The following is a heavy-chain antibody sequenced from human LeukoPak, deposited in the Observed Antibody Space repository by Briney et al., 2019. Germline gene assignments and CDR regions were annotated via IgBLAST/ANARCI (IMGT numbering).Heavy chain of an antibody. V-gene: IGHV3-33*01. D-gene: IGHD3-22*01. J-gene: IGHJ3*02. CDR2: IWYDGSNK. CDR1: GFTFSSYG. CDR3: ARGRYYYDSSGYRTDAFDI. Sequence: GGSLRLSCAASGFTFSSYGMHWVRQAPGKGLEWVAVIWYDGSNKYYADSVKGRFTISRDNSKNTLYLQMNSLRAEGTAVYYCARGRYYYDSSGYRTDAFDIWGQGTMVTVSS.